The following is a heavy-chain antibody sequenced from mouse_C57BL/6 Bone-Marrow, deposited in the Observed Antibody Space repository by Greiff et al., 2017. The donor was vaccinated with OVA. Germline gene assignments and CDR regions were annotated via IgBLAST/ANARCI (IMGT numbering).Heavy chain of an antibody. Sequence: VQLQQSGPELVKPGASVKISCKASGYTFTDYYMNWVKQSHGKSLEWIGDINPNNGGTSYNQKFKGKATLTVDKSSSTAYMELRSLTSEDSAVXYCARSIRAWFAYWGQGTLVTVSA. CDR2: INPNNGGT. CDR1: GYTFTDYY. CDR3: ARSIRAWFAY. V-gene: IGHV1-26*01. D-gene: IGHD2-4*01. J-gene: IGHJ3*01.